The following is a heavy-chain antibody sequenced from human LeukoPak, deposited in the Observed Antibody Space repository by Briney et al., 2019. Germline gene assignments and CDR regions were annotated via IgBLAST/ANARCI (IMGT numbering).Heavy chain of an antibody. CDR2: INYSGNT. V-gene: IGHV4-59*01. Sequence: PSETLSLTSTVPGGSISDYYWSWIRQPPGKGLEWIGYINYSGNTNYNPSLKSRVTISVDTSKNQFSLRLTSVTAADTAVFYCAREGRQDYVYFDYWGQGSLDTVSS. CDR3: AREGRQDYVYFDY. CDR1: GGSISDYY. J-gene: IGHJ4*02. D-gene: IGHD4-17*01.